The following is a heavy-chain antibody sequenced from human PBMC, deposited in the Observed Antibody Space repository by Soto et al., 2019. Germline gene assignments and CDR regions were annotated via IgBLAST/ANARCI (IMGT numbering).Heavy chain of an antibody. V-gene: IGHV4-4*02. J-gene: IGHJ1*01. D-gene: IGHD2-15*01. CDR3: ATLPPRIVVTVLPMPS. Sequence: SETLSLTCAVSGTSISSTFWWTWVRQTPGKGLEWIGEVYHTGTTKYNPSLKNRVTISVDKSNNQFSLDLKSVTAADTAVYYCATLPPRIVVTVLPMPSWGQGTLVTVSS. CDR2: VYHTGTT. CDR1: GTSISSTFW.